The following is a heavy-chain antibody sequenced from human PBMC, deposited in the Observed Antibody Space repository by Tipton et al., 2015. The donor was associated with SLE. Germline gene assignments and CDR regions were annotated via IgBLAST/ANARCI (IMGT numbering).Heavy chain of an antibody. CDR2: IKQDGSEQ. CDR1: GFTFSNAW. CDR3: TRDSAVAAYFDY. D-gene: IGHD6-19*01. J-gene: IGHJ4*02. V-gene: IGHV3-7*01. Sequence: SLRLSCAASGFTFSNAWMSWVRQAPGKGLEWVANIKQDGSEQYYVDSVKGRFTISRDNAKNSLYLQMNSLRAEDTAVYYCTRDSAVAAYFDYWGQGALVTVSS.